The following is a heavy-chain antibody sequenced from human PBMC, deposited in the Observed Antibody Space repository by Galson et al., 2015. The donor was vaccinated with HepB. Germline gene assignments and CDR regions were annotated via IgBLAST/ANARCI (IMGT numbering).Heavy chain of an antibody. D-gene: IGHD2-2*01. V-gene: IGHV3-48*04. CDR1: GFTFSSYS. J-gene: IGHJ5*02. CDR2: ISSSSSTI. Sequence: SLRLSCAASGFTFSSYSMNWVRQAPGKGLEWVSYISSSSSTIYYADSVKGRFTISRDNAKNSLYLQMNSLRAEDTAVYYCARERGGYQNQGFDPWGQGTLVTVSS. CDR3: ARERGGYQNQGFDP.